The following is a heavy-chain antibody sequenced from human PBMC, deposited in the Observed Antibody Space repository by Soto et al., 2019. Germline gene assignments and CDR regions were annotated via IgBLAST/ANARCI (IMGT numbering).Heavy chain of an antibody. CDR1: GYTLTELS. Sequence: QVQLVQSGAEVKKPGASVKVSCKVSGYTLTELSMHWVRQDPGKGLEWMGCFDPEDGETIYAQKFQGRVTMTEDTATDTAYMELSSLRSEDTAVYYCAPLPPAGIVVVTFYYFDYWGQGTLVTVSS. V-gene: IGHV1-24*01. D-gene: IGHD3-22*01. CDR3: APLPPAGIVVVTFYYFDY. J-gene: IGHJ4*02. CDR2: FDPEDGET.